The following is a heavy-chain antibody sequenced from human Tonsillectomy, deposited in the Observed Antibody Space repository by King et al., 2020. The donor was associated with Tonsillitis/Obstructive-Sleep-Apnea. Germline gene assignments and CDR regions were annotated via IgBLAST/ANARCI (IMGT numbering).Heavy chain of an antibody. J-gene: IGHJ2*01. CDR2: IYYSDNT. CDR3: ARRAFYNENSGTWYFDL. Sequence: QLQESGPGLVKPSETLSLTCTVSGGSISSSSYYWGWIRQPPGKGLEWIGNIYYSDNTNYNPSLRSRLTISVDTSKNQVSLRLSSVTAADTAFYYYARRAFYNENSGTWYFDLWGRGTLVTVSS. CDR1: GGSISSSSYY. V-gene: IGHV4-39*01. D-gene: IGHD3-22*01.